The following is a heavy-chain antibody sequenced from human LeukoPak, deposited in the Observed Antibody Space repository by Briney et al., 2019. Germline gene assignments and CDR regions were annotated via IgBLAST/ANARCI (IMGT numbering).Heavy chain of an antibody. CDR3: ARDGYYGSGSYYTTLDY. D-gene: IGHD3-10*01. CDR2: IIPIFGTA. J-gene: IGHJ4*02. CDR1: GGTSNSYA. V-gene: IGHV1-69*01. Sequence: SVTVSCKASGGTSNSYAISWVRQAPGQGLEWMGGIIPIFGTANYAQQFQGRVTITADESTSTAYMELSSLRSEDTAVYYCARDGYYGSGSYYTTLDYWGQGTLVTVSS.